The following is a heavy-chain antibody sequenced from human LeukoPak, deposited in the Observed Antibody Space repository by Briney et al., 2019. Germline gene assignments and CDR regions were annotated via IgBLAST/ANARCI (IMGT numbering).Heavy chain of an antibody. D-gene: IGHD5/OR15-5a*01. CDR3: ARGGGGYDVYPFDY. V-gene: IGHV1-2*02. CDR2: INPNRGGT. CDR1: GYTFTGYH. J-gene: IGHJ4*02. Sequence: ASVKVSFKASGYTFTGYHMHLVRQAPGQGLEWIGWINPNRGGTKYAQKFQGRVTMTRDTSISTAYMELSRLRSDDTAVYYCARGGGGYDVYPFDYWGQGTLVTVSS.